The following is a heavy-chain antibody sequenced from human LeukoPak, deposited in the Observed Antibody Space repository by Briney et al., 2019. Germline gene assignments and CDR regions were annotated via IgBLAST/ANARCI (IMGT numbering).Heavy chain of an antibody. CDR2: ISRSGEST. J-gene: IGHJ4*02. Sequence: GGTLRLSCAASGFTFSSYGMSWVRQAPGKGLEWVSSISRSGESTFYADSVRGRFTISRDNSKNTVSLQMESLRAEDTALYYCAKDYAVGSIDYWGQGTLVTVSS. CDR1: GFTFSSYG. CDR3: AKDYAVGSIDY. D-gene: IGHD3-16*01. V-gene: IGHV3-23*01.